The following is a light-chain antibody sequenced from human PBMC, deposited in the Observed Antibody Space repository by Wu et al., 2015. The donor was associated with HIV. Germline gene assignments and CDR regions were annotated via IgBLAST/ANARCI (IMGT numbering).Light chain of an antibody. CDR2: MPS. J-gene: IGKJ5*01. CDR1: QXVSSSY. CDR3: QQYGSSPPIT. V-gene: IGKV3-20*01. Sequence: SCRASQXVSSSYLAWYQXKPGQPPTTPPSVMPSNRATAIPDRFSGSGSGTDYTLTISRLEPEDFAVYYCQQYGSSPPITFGQGTRLEIK.